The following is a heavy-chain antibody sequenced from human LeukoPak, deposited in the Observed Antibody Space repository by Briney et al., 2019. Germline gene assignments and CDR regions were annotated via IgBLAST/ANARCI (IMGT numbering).Heavy chain of an antibody. CDR2: INTDGSTT. CDR1: GFTFSSYW. D-gene: IGHD6-19*01. V-gene: IGHV3-74*01. J-gene: IGHJ4*02. Sequence: GGSLRLSCAASGFTFSSYWMHWVRQAPGKGLVWISLINTDGSTTIYADSVKGRFTISRDNAKNTLYLQMNSLRPEDTAVYYCARREGSGWYYFDYWGQGTLVTVSS. CDR3: ARREGSGWYYFDY.